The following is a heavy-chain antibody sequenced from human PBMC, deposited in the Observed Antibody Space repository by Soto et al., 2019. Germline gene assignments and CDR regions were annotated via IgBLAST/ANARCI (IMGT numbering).Heavy chain of an antibody. CDR2: ITGTCNSI. CDR3: AKTPNSRLLNS. J-gene: IGHJ4*02. CDR1: GFTFRNYA. D-gene: IGHD3-9*01. V-gene: IGHV3-23*01. Sequence: PGGSLRLSCAVSGFTFRNYAMSWVRQAPGKGLEWVAGITGTCNSISYSDSVRGRFTISRDNSENTLYLQMNSLRAEDTAVYWCAKTPNSRLLNSWGQGALVTVSS.